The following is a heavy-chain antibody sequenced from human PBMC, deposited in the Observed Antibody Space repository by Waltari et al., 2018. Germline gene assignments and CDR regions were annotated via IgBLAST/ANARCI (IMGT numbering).Heavy chain of an antibody. D-gene: IGHD5-12*01. CDR3: ARDPRPAGYPYYDGMDV. J-gene: IGHJ6*02. Sequence: QVQLVQSGAEVKKPGASVKVSCKASGYTFTSYYMHWVRQAPGQGLEWIAIITPRGGSKSDAQKCQVRVTMTRDTSTSTLYMELSSLRSEDTAVYYCARDPRPAGYPYYDGMDVWGQGTTVTVSS. CDR2: ITPRGGSK. V-gene: IGHV1-46*01. CDR1: GYTFTSYY.